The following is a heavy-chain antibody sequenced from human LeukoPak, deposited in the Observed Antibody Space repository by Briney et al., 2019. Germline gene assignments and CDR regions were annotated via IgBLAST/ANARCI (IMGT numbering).Heavy chain of an antibody. V-gene: IGHV3-21*01. Sequence: GGSLRLSCAASGFTFSSYSMNWVRQAPGKGLEWVSSISSSSSYIYYADSVKGRFTISRDNAKNSLYLQMNSLRAEDTAVYYCARDRKYSGYDFRYDALDIWGQGTMVTVSS. D-gene: IGHD5-12*01. CDR2: ISSSSSYI. CDR3: ARDRKYSGYDFRYDALDI. J-gene: IGHJ3*02. CDR1: GFTFSSYS.